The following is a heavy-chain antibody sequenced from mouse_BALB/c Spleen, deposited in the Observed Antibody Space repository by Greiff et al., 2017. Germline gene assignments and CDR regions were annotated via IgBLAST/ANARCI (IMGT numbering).Heavy chain of an antibody. Sequence: QVQLQQPGAELVKPGASVKMSCKASGYTFTSYWMHWVKQRPGQGLEWIGVIDPSDSYTSYNQKFKGKATLTVDTSYSTAYMQLSSLTSEDSAVYYCTRVGAYYGTMDYWGQGTSVTVSS. CDR1: GYTFTSYW. CDR2: IDPSDSYT. V-gene: IGHV1S127*01. CDR3: TRVGAYYGTMDY. J-gene: IGHJ4*01. D-gene: IGHD2-10*01.